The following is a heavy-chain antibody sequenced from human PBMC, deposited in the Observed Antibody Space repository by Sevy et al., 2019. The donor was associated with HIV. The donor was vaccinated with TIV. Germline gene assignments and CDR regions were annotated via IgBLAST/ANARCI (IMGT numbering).Heavy chain of an antibody. CDR1: GGSFSSYA. CDR3: AKEGAEGGRAHAFDL. D-gene: IGHD2-15*01. CDR2: IIPIFGTA. J-gene: IGHJ3*01. Sequence: ASVKVSCKASGGSFSSYAISWVRQAPGQGLEWMGGIIPIFGTASYAQIFQGRVTITADESTTTAYMELSSLRSEDTAVYYCAKEGAEGGRAHAFDLWGRGTMVTVSS. V-gene: IGHV1-69*13.